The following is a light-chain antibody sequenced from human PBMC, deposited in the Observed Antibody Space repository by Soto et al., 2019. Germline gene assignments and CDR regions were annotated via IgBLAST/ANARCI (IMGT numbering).Light chain of an antibody. J-gene: IGKJ3*01. CDR3: HQYDNAPFT. Sequence: EIVWTQSPGTLSLSPGSRATLSCRASQSLSSNYLAWYQQRPGQSPRLLVYGASSRATGIPDRFSGSGFGTDFALTISSLEPEDSAVYYCHQYDNAPFTFGPGTRVGIK. V-gene: IGKV3-20*01. CDR1: QSLSSNY. CDR2: GAS.